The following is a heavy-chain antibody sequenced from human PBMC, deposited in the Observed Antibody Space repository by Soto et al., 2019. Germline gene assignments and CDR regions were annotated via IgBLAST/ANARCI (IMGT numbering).Heavy chain of an antibody. D-gene: IGHD5-12*01. Sequence: PGGSLRLSCTASGFTFRDYAMSWVRQAPGEGLEWVGFIRSKAYGGTTDYAASVKARFTISRDDSKSIAYLQMNSLKTEDTAVYYCIRGATHYYYYGVVVWGQGTTVTVSS. J-gene: IGHJ6*02. CDR1: GFTFRDYA. V-gene: IGHV3-49*04. CDR2: IRSKAYGGTT. CDR3: IRGATHYYYYGVVV.